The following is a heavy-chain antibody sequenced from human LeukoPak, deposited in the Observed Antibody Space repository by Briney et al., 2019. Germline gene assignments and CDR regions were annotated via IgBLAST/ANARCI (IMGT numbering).Heavy chain of an antibody. J-gene: IGHJ3*02. V-gene: IGHV4-61*02. CDR1: GFSIGSGSYY. CDR3: ARDAVLPTYYYGSGSDFPDAFDI. CDR2: IYTSGST. Sequence: SQTLSLTCTVSGFSIGSGSYYWSWLRQPAGKGLEWIGRIYTSGSTNYNPSLKSRVIISVDTSKNQFSLKLSSVTAADTAVYYCARDAVLPTYYYGSGSDFPDAFDIWGQGTMVTVSS. D-gene: IGHD3-10*01.